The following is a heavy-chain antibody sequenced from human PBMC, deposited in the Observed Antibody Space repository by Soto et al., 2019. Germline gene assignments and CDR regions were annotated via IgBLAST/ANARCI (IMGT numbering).Heavy chain of an antibody. J-gene: IGHJ4*02. D-gene: IGHD1-1*01. CDR1: GFTFSPYA. Sequence: EVQLLESGGALVQLGGPLKLSCVVPGFTFSPYAMSWVRQAPGKGLEWVSAVTGSGDDTYHAESVKGRFTISRDNSRDTLYFQMNSLRAEDTAIYYCVKGSTTSRPYYFDYWGQGTLVTVSS. CDR2: VTGSGDDT. V-gene: IGHV3-23*01. CDR3: VKGSTTSRPYYFDY.